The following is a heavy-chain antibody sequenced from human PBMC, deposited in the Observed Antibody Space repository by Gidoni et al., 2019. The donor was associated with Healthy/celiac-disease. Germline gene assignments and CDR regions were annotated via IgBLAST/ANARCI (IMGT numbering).Heavy chain of an antibody. CDR1: GFTFSSSG. CDR2: IWYDGSNK. J-gene: IGHJ4*02. Sequence: QVQLVESGGGVVQPGRSLRLSCAASGFTFSSSGMHWVRQAPGKGLVWVAVIWYDGSNKYYADSVKGRFTISRDNSKNTLYLQMNRLRAEDTAVYYCARGSIAVAGRGGYYFDYWGQGTLVTVSS. V-gene: IGHV3-33*01. D-gene: IGHD6-19*01. CDR3: ARGSIAVAGRGGYYFDY.